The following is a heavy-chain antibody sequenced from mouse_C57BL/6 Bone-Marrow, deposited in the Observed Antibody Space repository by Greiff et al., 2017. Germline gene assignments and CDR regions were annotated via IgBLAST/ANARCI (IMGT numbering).Heavy chain of an antibody. D-gene: IGHD1-1*01. CDR3: TRKIFITTVVANFDY. V-gene: IGHV1-15*01. CDR2: IDPETGGT. Sequence: QVQLKESGAELVRPGASVTLSCKASGYTFTDYEMHWVKQTPVHGLEWIGAIDPETGGTAYNQKFKGKAILTADKSSSTAYMELRSLTSEDSAVYYCTRKIFITTVVANFDYWGQGTTLTVSS. J-gene: IGHJ2*01. CDR1: GYTFTDYE.